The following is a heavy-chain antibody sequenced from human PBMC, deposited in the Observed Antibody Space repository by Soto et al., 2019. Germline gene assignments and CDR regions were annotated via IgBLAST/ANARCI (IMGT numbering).Heavy chain of an antibody. CDR2: IYSGGST. CDR1: GFTFSSYG. J-gene: IGHJ6*02. Sequence: GGSLRLSCAASGFTFSSYGMHWVRQAPGKGLEWVSVIYSGGSTYYADSVKGRFTISRDNSKNTLYLQMNSLRAEDTAVYYCARVRYYGSGSYYISSYYYYGMDVWGQGTTVTVSS. V-gene: IGHV3-53*01. CDR3: ARVRYYGSGSYYISSYYYYGMDV. D-gene: IGHD3-10*01.